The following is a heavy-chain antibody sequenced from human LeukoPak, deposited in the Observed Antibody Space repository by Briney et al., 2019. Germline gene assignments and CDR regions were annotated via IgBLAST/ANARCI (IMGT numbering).Heavy chain of an antibody. CDR3: ARTSYYGMDV. CDR1: GGTFSSYA. Sequence: ASVKVSCKASGGTFSSYAISWLRQAPGQGLEWMGRIIPILGIANYAQKLQGRVTITADKSTSTAYMELSSLRSEDTAVYYCARTSYYGMDVWGQGTTVTVSS. J-gene: IGHJ6*02. CDR2: IIPILGIA. V-gene: IGHV1-69*04.